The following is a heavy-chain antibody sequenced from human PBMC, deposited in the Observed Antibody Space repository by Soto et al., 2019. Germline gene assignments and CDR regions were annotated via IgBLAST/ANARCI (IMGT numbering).Heavy chain of an antibody. V-gene: IGHV4-39*07. D-gene: IGHD6-13*01. J-gene: IGHJ6*02. CDR2: IYYSGST. Sequence: SETLCLTCTVSGGSIRGSSFHWGWIRQPPGKGLEWIGSIYYSGSTYYSPSLKSRVTISVDTSKNQFSLKLSSVTAADTAVYYCARGVGQQLGTYYYGMDVWGQGTTVTVSS. CDR3: ARGVGQQLGTYYYGMDV. CDR1: GGSIRGSSFH.